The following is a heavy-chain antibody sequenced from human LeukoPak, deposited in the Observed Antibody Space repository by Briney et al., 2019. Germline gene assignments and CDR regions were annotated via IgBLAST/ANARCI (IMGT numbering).Heavy chain of an antibody. D-gene: IGHD2-21*02. CDR2: IYYSGST. CDR3: ARQDRVTYNWFDP. J-gene: IGHJ5*02. V-gene: IGHV4-39*01. CDR1: GGSISSSSYY. Sequence: PSETLSLTCTVSGGSISSSSYYWGWIRQPPGKGLYWLGSIYYSGSTYYNPSLKSRVTISVDTSKNQFSLKLSSVTAADTAVYYCARQDRVTYNWFDPWGQGTLVTVSS.